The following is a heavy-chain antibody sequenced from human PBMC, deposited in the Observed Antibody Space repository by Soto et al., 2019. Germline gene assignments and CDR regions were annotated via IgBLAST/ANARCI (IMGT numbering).Heavy chain of an antibody. Sequence: PGGSLRLSCAASGFTFSSYSMNWVRQAPGKGLVWVSCINSNGSSTSYADSVKGRFTISRDNAKNTLYLQMNSLRAEDTAVYYCARDFVGYGHNYWVQGTLVTVSS. CDR2: INSNGSST. CDR3: ARDFVGYGHNY. CDR1: GFTFSSYS. D-gene: IGHD5-18*01. V-gene: IGHV3-74*01. J-gene: IGHJ4*02.